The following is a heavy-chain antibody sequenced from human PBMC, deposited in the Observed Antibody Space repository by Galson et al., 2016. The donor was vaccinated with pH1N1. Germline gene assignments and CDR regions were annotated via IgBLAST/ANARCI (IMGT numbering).Heavy chain of an antibody. CDR3: ASRSSGQLHFDY. V-gene: IGHV1-46*01. Sequence: PVKVSCKASGYTFITYYIHWVRQAPGQGLEWLGIINPSGVSTTYAQKFQGRVTMTGDTSTSTVYMELSSLRSEDTAVYYCASRSSGQLHFDYWGQGTLVTVSS. CDR1: GYTFITYY. J-gene: IGHJ4*02. D-gene: IGHD3-22*01. CDR2: INPSGVST.